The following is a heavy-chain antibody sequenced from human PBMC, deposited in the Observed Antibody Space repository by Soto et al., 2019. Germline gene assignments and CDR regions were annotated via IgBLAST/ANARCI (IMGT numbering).Heavy chain of an antibody. J-gene: IGHJ6*02. D-gene: IGHD4-17*01. Sequence: QVHLVQSGPEVKTPGASVRVSCKSSGYTFGTYYIHWIRQAPGQRPEWMGWVSPLSGGTSIAQRLQGRLMLTTDASINNVFMDLRWLSSGDTALYFCAREFDSGELGLDLWGQGTTVSV. CDR2: VSPLSGGT. V-gene: IGHV1-2*02. CDR3: AREFDSGELGLDL. CDR1: GYTFGTYY.